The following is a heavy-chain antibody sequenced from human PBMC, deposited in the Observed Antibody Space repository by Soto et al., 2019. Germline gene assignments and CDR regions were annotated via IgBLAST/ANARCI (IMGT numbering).Heavy chain of an antibody. CDR3: ARQVELLHYYYDMDV. D-gene: IGHD1-26*01. CDR2: IYPGDSDT. V-gene: IGHV5-51*01. Sequence: GESLKISCKGSGYSFTSYWIGWVRQMPGKGLEWMGIIYPGDSDTRYSPSFQGQVTISADKSISTAYLQWSSLKASDTAMYYCARQVELLHYYYDMDVWGQGTTVTVSS. J-gene: IGHJ6*02. CDR1: GYSFTSYW.